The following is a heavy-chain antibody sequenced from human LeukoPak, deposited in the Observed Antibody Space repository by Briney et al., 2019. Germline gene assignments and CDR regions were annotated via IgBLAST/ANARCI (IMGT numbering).Heavy chain of an antibody. Sequence: GGSLRLSCAASGFTFYNYGMHWVRQAPSKGLEWVAFIRSDGSIKYYADSVKGRFTISRDNSKNTLSLQMNSLRAEDTAVYYCAKDLPSPYFDYWGQGTLVTVSS. D-gene: IGHD5/OR15-5a*01. CDR3: AKDLPSPYFDY. CDR1: GFTFYNYG. V-gene: IGHV3-30*02. CDR2: IRSDGSIK. J-gene: IGHJ4*02.